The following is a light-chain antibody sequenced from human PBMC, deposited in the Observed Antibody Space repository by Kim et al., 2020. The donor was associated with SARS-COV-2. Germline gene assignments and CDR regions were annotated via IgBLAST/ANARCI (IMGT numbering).Light chain of an antibody. J-gene: IGKJ2*01. CDR2: LGS. Sequence: DIVMPQSPLSLPVTPGEPASISCRSSQSLLHSNGYNYLDWYLQKPGQSPQLLIYLGSNRASGVPDRFSGSGSGTDFTLKISRVEAEDVGGYYCMQALQTPSTFGQGTKVDIK. CDR3: MQALQTPST. CDR1: QSLLHSNGYNY. V-gene: IGKV2-28*01.